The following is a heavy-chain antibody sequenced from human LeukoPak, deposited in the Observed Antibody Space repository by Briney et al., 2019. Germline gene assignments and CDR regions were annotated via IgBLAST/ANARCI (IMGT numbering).Heavy chain of an antibody. Sequence: SVKVSCKASGGTFSSYAISWVRQAPGQGLEWMGGIIPIFCTANYAQKFQGRVTITADKSTSTAYMELSSLRSEDTAVYYCARDLAAAGTWWFDPWGQGTLVTVSS. CDR1: GGTFSSYA. CDR2: IIPIFCTA. J-gene: IGHJ5*02. D-gene: IGHD6-13*01. V-gene: IGHV1-69*06. CDR3: ARDLAAAGTWWFDP.